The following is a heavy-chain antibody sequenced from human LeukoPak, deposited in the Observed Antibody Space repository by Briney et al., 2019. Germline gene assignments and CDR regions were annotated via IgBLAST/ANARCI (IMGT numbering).Heavy chain of an antibody. V-gene: IGHV3-9*01. CDR2: ISWSSGSI. CDR1: GFTFDDYG. Sequence: GRSLRLSCAASGFTFDDYGMDWVRQAPRDGLEWVSGISWSSGSIGYADSVKGRFTISRDNAKNSLYLQMNSLRAEDTALYYCAKDSNAYYYYGMDVWGQGTTVTVSS. D-gene: IGHD4-11*01. J-gene: IGHJ6*02. CDR3: AKDSNAYYYYGMDV.